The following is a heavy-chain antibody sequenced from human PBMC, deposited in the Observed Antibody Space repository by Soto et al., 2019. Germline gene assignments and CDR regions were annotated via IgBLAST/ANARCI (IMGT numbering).Heavy chain of an antibody. Sequence: SETLSLTCTFTGGSISPSRYYWASIRQPPGKGLELFWCIYYSECTYYNPSLKCRVTISVDTSKNQFSLKLSSVTAADTAVYYCTLWSGSYYYYYGMDVWGQGTTVTVSS. CDR1: GGSISPSRYY. CDR2: IYYSECT. J-gene: IGHJ6*02. CDR3: TLWSGSYYYYYGMDV. V-gene: IGHV4-39*01. D-gene: IGHD3-3*01.